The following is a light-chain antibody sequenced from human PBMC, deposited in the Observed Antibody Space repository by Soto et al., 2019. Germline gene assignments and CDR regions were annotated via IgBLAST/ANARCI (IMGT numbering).Light chain of an antibody. CDR2: GAS. CDR3: QQRSNWLT. CDR1: QSVSSY. V-gene: IGKV3-11*01. J-gene: IGKJ3*01. Sequence: EIVLTQSPATLSLSPGERATLSCRASQSVSSYLAWYQQKPGQAPRLLIYGASNRATGIPARFSGSGSGTGFTLTISSLEPEDFAIYYCQQRSNWLTFGPGTKVDIK.